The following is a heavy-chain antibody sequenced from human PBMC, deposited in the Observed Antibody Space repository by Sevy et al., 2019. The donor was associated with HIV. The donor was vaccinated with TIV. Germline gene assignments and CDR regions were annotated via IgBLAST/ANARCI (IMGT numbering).Heavy chain of an antibody. CDR1: GFTFNTYW. Sequence: GGSLRLSCAASGFTFNTYWMTWVRQAPGKGLEWMANINQDASEIHYVDSVKGRFTISRDNAKNSLYLQMNSLRVEDTAVYYCPRALYSSDSNWGQGTLVTVSS. J-gene: IGHJ4*02. CDR3: PRALYSSDSN. V-gene: IGHV3-7*01. CDR2: INQDASEI. D-gene: IGHD2-15*01.